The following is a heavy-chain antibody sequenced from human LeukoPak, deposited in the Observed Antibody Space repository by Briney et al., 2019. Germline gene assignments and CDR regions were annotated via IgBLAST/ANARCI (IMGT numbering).Heavy chain of an antibody. CDR2: ISWNSGSI. V-gene: IGHV3-9*01. CDR1: GFTFDDYA. Sequence: GGSLRLSCAASGFTFDDYAMPWVRQAPGKGLEWVSGISWNSGSIGYADSVKGRFTISRDNAKNSMYLQMNSLSAEDTALYYCAKDILDDSSLEIDYWGQGTLVTVSS. D-gene: IGHD3-22*01. CDR3: AKDILDDSSLEIDY. J-gene: IGHJ4*02.